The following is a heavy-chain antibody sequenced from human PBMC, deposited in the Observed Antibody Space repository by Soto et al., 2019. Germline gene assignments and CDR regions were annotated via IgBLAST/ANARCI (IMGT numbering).Heavy chain of an antibody. Sequence: LALTCTVSGGSISSGGYYWSWIRQHPGKGLEWIGYIYYSGSTYYNPSLKSRVTISVDTSKNQFSLKLSSVTAADTAVYYCARGGGYCSSTSCSKGAFDIWGQGTMVTVSS. CDR2: IYYSGST. CDR3: ARGGGYCSSTSCSKGAFDI. D-gene: IGHD2-2*01. V-gene: IGHV4-31*03. J-gene: IGHJ3*02. CDR1: GGSISSGGYY.